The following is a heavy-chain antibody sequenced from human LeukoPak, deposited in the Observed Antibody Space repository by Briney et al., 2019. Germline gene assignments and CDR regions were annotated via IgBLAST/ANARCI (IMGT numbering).Heavy chain of an antibody. J-gene: IGHJ4*02. CDR3: AREDDFWSGYLNY. V-gene: IGHV1-69*06. Sequence: SVKVSCKASGGTFSSYAISWVRQAPGQGLEWMGGIIPIFGTANYAQKFQGRVTITAGKSTSTAYMELSSLRSEDTAVYYCAREDDFWSGYLNYWGQGTLVTVSS. CDR2: IIPIFGTA. CDR1: GGTFSSYA. D-gene: IGHD3-3*01.